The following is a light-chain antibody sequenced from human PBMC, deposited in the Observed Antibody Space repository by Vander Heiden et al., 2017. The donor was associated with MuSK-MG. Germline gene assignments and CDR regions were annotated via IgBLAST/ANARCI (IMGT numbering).Light chain of an antibody. J-gene: IGKJ5*01. Sequence: DTVLTQSLLSLPATPGAPAPISCPSSQGRLHRNGNNYLDWYLQKPGQAPKSLIYVGSNRAFGVPDRFSGSGSGTDFTLNISRVEAEDVGIYYCMQNIQTPIPFGQGPRLRLN. V-gene: IGKV2-28*01. CDR2: VGS. CDR3: MQNIQTPIP. CDR1: QGRLHRNGNNY.